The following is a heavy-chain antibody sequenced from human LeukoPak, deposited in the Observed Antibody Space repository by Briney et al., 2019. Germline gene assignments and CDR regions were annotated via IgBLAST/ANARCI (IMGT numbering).Heavy chain of an antibody. J-gene: IGHJ4*02. V-gene: IGHV3-48*03. D-gene: IGHD6-13*01. CDR3: ARGPYSSNWYVDY. CDR2: ISRTGNSI. Sequence: GGSLGLSCAASGFTLTSYEMNWVRLAPGKGLEWISYISRTGNSIYYADSVKGRFTASRDSAKNSLYLQMNSLRAEDTAVYYCARGPYSSNWYVDYWGQGTLVTVAS. CDR1: GFTLTSYE.